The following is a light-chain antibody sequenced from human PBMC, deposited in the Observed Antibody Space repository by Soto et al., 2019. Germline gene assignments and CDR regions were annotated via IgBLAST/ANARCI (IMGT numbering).Light chain of an antibody. J-gene: IGKJ2*01. V-gene: IGKV3-20*01. Sequence: EVVLTQAPGTLSLSPGERATLSCSASQSIINNSLAWYPQRPGHAPRLLIYGSSDRATGIPGRFSGSGSGTDFTLTISRLEPEDFAVYYCHRYGSTPPYTCGQGTKVEI. CDR2: GSS. CDR1: QSIINNS. CDR3: HRYGSTPPYT.